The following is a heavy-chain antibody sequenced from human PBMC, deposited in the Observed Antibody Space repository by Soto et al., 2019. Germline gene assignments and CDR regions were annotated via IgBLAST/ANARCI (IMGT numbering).Heavy chain of an antibody. CDR1: GFTFSSSG. CDR2: IVVGSGNT. CDR3: AADLAPTDPSRWFEP. J-gene: IGHJ5*02. Sequence: QIQLVQFGPEVKKPGTPVKVSCKASGFTFSSSGIHWVRQARGQRLEWIGWIVVGSGNTNYAQKFQERVTITRDVPTNTAYMELTSLRSEDTAVYSCAADLAPTDPSRWFEPWGQGTLVTVSS. V-gene: IGHV1-58*02. D-gene: IGHD1-1*01.